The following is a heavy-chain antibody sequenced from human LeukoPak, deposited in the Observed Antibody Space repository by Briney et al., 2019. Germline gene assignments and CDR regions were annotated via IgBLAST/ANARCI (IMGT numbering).Heavy chain of an antibody. J-gene: IGHJ6*03. D-gene: IGHD3-10*01. CDR3: TTMVWFGSGGAYYYMDV. Sequence: GGSLRLSCAGSGFNFTNAWMSWVRQAPGKRLEWVGRIKSKTDGGTTDYAAPVKGRFTISRDDSKNTLYLQMNSLKTEDTAVYYCTTMVWFGSGGAYYYMDVWGKGTTVTVSS. V-gene: IGHV3-15*01. CDR1: GFNFTNAW. CDR2: IKSKTDGGTT.